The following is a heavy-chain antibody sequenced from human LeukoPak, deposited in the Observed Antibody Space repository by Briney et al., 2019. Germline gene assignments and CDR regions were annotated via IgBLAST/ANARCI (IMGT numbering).Heavy chain of an antibody. D-gene: IGHD5-12*01. V-gene: IGHV4-59*11. CDR3: ARAHGGYNY. J-gene: IGHJ4*02. CDR2: IYYSGST. Sequence: PSETLSLTCTVSGGSISSHYWSWIRQPPGKGLEWIGYIYYSGSTNYNPSLKSRVTISVDTSRNQFSLKLSSVTAADTAVYYCARAHGGYNYWGQGTLVTVSS. CDR1: GGSISSHY.